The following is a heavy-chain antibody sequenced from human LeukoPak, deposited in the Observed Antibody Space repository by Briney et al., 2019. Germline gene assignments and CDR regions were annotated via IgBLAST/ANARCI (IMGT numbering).Heavy chain of an antibody. D-gene: IGHD6-13*01. CDR3: ARSYSSSWLLSFDY. J-gene: IGHJ4*02. V-gene: IGHV3-30*04. CDR1: GFTFSSYP. CDR2: ISYDGSNK. Sequence: GGSLRLSCAASGFTFSSYPMHWVRQAPGKGLEWVAVISYDGSNKYYADSVKGRFTISRDNSKNTLYLQMNSLRAEDTAVYYCARSYSSSWLLSFDYWGQGTLVTVSS.